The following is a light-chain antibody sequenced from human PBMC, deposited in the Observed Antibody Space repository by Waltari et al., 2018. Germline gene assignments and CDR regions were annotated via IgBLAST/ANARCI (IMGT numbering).Light chain of an antibody. CDR3: SSYAGTFI. Sequence: QSALTQPPSASGSPGQSVTISGTGTSSDVGDYKYVSWYQQHPGKAPKLIIYDVTRRPSGVPHRFSGSKSGNTASLTVSGLHAEDEADYYCSSYAGTFIFGGGTKLTVL. J-gene: IGLJ2*01. V-gene: IGLV2-8*01. CDR2: DVT. CDR1: SSDVGDYKY.